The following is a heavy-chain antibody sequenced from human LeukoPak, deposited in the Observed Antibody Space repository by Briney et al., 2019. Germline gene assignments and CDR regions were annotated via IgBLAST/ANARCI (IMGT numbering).Heavy chain of an antibody. CDR1: GGSFSGYY. D-gene: IGHD2-2*01. J-gene: IGHJ4*02. Sequence: PSETLSLTCAVYGGSFSGYYWSWIRQPPGKGLGWIGEINHSGSTNYNPSLKSRVTISVDPSKNQFSLKLSSVPAADTAVYYCARGGGSVPYWGQGTLVTVSS. CDR2: INHSGST. CDR3: ARGGGSVPY. V-gene: IGHV4-34*01.